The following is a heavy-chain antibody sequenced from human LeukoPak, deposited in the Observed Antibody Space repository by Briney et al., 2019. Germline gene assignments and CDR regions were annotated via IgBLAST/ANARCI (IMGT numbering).Heavy chain of an antibody. V-gene: IGHV3-7*01. CDR1: GFTLRGYW. Sequence: GGSLRLSCAASGFTLRGYWMSWVREAPGKGLEWVANMKLDGSEEYYVDSVKGRFTISSDNAKNSLYLQMNSLRVDDTAVYYCARWARYCSSGSCYSWFDPWGQGTLVTVSS. D-gene: IGHD2-15*01. J-gene: IGHJ5*02. CDR3: ARWARYCSSGSCYSWFDP. CDR2: MKLDGSEE.